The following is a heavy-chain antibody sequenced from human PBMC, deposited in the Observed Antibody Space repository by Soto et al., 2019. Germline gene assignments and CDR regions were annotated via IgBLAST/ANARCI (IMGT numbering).Heavy chain of an antibody. CDR1: GGTFSSYA. V-gene: IGHV1-69*12. J-gene: IGHJ5*02. CDR2: IIPIFGTA. D-gene: IGHD4-17*01. Sequence: QVQLVQSGAEVKKPGSSVKVSCKASGGTFSSYAISWVRQAPGQGLEWMGGIIPIFGTANYAQKFQGRVTIXAXEXXSTAYMELSSLRSEDTAVDYCARELATVVTGWFDPWGQGTLVTVSS. CDR3: ARELATVVTGWFDP.